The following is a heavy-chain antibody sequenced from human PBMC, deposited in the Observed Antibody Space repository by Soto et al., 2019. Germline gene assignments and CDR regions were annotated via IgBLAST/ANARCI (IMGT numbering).Heavy chain of an antibody. Sequence: SETLSLTCAVSGASVSSTYWWSWVRQPPGKGPEWIGEINHRGSANYNPSLRSRVTMSVDISKSQFSLRLTSVTAADTAVYYCARYNAASGTSYFHYWGQGALLSVS. CDR2: INHRGSA. J-gene: IGHJ4*02. CDR1: GASVSSTYW. V-gene: IGHV4-4*02. D-gene: IGHD6-13*01. CDR3: ARYNAASGTSYFHY.